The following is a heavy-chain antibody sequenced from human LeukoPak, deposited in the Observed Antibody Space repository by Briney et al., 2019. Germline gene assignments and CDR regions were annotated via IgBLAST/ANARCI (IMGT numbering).Heavy chain of an antibody. CDR3: ARGTRRITIFGVEPDAFDI. V-gene: IGHV4-39*07. D-gene: IGHD3-3*01. CDR2: IYYSGST. J-gene: IGHJ3*02. CDR1: GGSISSSSYY. Sequence: NTSETLSLTCTVSGGSISSSSYYWGWIRQPPGKGLEWIGSIYYSGSTYYNPSLKSRVTISVDTSKNQFSLKLSSVTAADTAVYYCARGTRRITIFGVEPDAFDIWGQGTMVTVSS.